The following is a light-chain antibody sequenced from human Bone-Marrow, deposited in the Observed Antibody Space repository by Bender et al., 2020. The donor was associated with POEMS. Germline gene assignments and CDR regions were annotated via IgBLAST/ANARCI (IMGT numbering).Light chain of an antibody. CDR2: DVS. CDR1: SSDVGGYNY. Sequence: QSALTQPPSVSGSLGQSVTISCSGTSSDVGGYNYVSWYQLYPGKAPQLLIYDVSKRPSGVPDRFSGSKSGNTASLTISGLRPEDETEYYCCSSAGNSYVFGTGTKVTVL. J-gene: IGLJ1*01. CDR3: CSSAGNSYV. V-gene: IGLV2-11*01.